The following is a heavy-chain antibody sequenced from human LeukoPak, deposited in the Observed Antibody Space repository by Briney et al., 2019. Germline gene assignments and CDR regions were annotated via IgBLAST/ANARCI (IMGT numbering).Heavy chain of an antibody. J-gene: IGHJ4*02. CDR3: ARYYGCNSASCHFYFDY. Sequence: KPSETLSLTCTVSGGSMSSYYWSWIRQPAGKGLEWIGRVYTSGSTNYNPSLKSRVTISVDKSKNQFSLKLSSVTAADTAVYYCARYYGCNSASCHFYFDYWGQGTLVTVSS. V-gene: IGHV4-4*07. D-gene: IGHD2-2*01. CDR1: GGSMSSYY. CDR2: VYTSGST.